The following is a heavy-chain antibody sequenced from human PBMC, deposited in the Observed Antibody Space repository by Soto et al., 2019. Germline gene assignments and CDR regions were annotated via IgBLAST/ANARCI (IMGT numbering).Heavy chain of an antibody. Sequence: SETFSLTFTVSGGSISSCDYYWSWIRQPPVKGLEWIEYIYYIGSTFYNPSLKNRVTISLDTSKIKFPLKLSSVTAAETAVYYCVREVDDSWYEPWGDGSLVTVSS. CDR2: IYYIGST. V-gene: IGHV4-30-4*01. J-gene: IGHJ5*02. CDR1: GGSISSCDYY. CDR3: VREVDDSWYEP. D-gene: IGHD2-15*01.